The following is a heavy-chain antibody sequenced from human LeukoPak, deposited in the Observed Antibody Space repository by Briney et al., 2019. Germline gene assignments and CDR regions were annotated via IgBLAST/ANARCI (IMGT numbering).Heavy chain of an antibody. V-gene: IGHV4-30-4*01. D-gene: IGHD5-18*01. CDR3: ARSGMQLWAAVNC. CDR1: GGSISSGDYY. CDR2: IYYSGST. Sequence: PSQTLSLTCTVSGGSISSGDYYWSWIRQPPGKGLEWIGYIYYSGSTYYSPSLKSRVTISVDTSKNQFSLKLSSVTAADTAVYYCARSGMQLWAAVNCWGQGTLVTVSS. J-gene: IGHJ4*02.